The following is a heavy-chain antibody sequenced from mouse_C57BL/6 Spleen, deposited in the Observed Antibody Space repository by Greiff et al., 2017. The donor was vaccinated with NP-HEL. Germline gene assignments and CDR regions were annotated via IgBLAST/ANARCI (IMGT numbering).Heavy chain of an antibody. V-gene: IGHV1-52*01. J-gene: IGHJ2*01. CDR3: ARNRGQGYFDY. Sequence: QVQLQQPGAELVRPGSSVKLSCKASGYTFTSYWMHWVKQRPIQGLEWIGNIDPSDSETHYNQKFKDKATLTVDKSSSTAYMQLSSLTSEDSAVYYCARNRGQGYFDYWGQGTTLTVSS. CDR2: IDPSDSET. D-gene: IGHD3-3*01. CDR1: GYTFTSYW.